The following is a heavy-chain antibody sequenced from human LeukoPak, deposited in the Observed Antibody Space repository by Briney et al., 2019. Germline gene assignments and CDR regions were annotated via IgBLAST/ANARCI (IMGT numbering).Heavy chain of an antibody. CDR1: GGSISGTTSY. J-gene: IGHJ4*02. Sequence: SETLSLTCTVSGGSISGTTSYWGWIRQPPGKGLQWIGSIYYSGNTYYNPSLKSRVTISVDTSKNQFSPTLNSVTAADTAVYYCATLLSAPRDYWGQGTLVTVSS. CDR3: ATLLSAPRDY. D-gene: IGHD3-10*01. CDR2: IYYSGNT. V-gene: IGHV4-39*01.